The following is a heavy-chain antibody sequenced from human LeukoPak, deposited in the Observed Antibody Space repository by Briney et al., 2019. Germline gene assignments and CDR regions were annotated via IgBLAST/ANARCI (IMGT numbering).Heavy chain of an antibody. CDR3: ARGIAVAGHPYYFDY. CDR2: IIHIFGTA. CDR1: GGTFSSYA. D-gene: IGHD6-19*01. J-gene: IGHJ4*02. V-gene: IGHV1-69*06. Sequence: SVKVSCKASGGTFSSYAISWVRQAPGQGLEWMGGIIHIFGTANYAQKFQGRVTITADKSTSTAYMELSSLRSEDTAVYYCARGIAVAGHPYYFDYWGQGTLVTVSS.